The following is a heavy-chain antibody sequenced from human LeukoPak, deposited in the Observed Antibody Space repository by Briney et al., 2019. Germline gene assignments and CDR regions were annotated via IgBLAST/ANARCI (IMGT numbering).Heavy chain of an antibody. Sequence: KTSETLSLTCTVSGGSISSGGYYWSWIRQHPGKGLEWIGYIYNSGSTYYNPSLKSRVTISVDTSKNQFSLKLSSVTAADTAVYYCASNWNYVRSAFDIWGQGTMVTVSS. V-gene: IGHV4-31*03. J-gene: IGHJ3*02. D-gene: IGHD1-7*01. CDR3: ASNWNYVRSAFDI. CDR2: IYNSGST. CDR1: GGSISSGGYY.